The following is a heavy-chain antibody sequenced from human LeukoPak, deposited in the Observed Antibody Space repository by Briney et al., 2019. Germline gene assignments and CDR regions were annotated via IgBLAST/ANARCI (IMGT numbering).Heavy chain of an antibody. CDR1: GGSISSGPYY. CDR2: IYYGENT. J-gene: IGHJ4*02. CDR3: ARRDDSSGYHKIFDY. Sequence: SETLPLTCTVSGGSISSGPYYWGWIRQPPGKGLEWIGNIYYGENTYYNPSLKSRVTISIDTSKNQFYLKLSSLTAADTAVYYCARRDDSSGYHKIFDYWGPGTLVTVSS. V-gene: IGHV4-39*01. D-gene: IGHD3-22*01.